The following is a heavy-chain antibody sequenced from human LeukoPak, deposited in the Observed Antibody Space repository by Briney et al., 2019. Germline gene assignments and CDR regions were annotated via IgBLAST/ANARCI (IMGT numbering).Heavy chain of an antibody. J-gene: IGHJ4*02. Sequence: TSETRSLICTVSGGSISGYYWSWIRQPPGKGLEWIGYIYYGGSTNYNPSLKSRVTISVDTSKNQFSLQLSSVTTADTAMYFCARDSGYTSGWYLGYWGQGTLVTVSS. V-gene: IGHV4-59*01. D-gene: IGHD6-19*01. CDR2: IYYGGST. CDR3: ARDSGYTSGWYLGY. CDR1: GGSISGYY.